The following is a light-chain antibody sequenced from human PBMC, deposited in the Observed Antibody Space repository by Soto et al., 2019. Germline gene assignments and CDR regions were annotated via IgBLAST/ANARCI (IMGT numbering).Light chain of an antibody. CDR2: EVS. J-gene: IGLJ2*01. CDR3: SSYAGSNNLV. V-gene: IGLV2-8*01. Sequence: QSALTQPPSASGSPGQSVTISCTGTSSDVGGYNYVSWYQQHPGKAPKLMIYEVSKRPSGVPNRFSGSKSGNTAPLTVSGVQPEDEADYYCSSYAGSNNLVFGGGTKLTVL. CDR1: SSDVGGYNY.